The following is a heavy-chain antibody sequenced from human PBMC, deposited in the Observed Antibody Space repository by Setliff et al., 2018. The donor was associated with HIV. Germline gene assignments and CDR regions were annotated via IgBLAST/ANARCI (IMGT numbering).Heavy chain of an antibody. CDR2: TYYGGSTDYN. CDR1: GVSIRTYY. CDR3: ARDFRYDTSGSLTGYGLDV. Sequence: PSETLSLTCTVSGVSIRTYYWSWARQVPGKGLEWIGDTYYGGSTDYNKYNPSLKGRVTISVDIYRKQLSLNLRSVTAADTAVYYCARDFRYDTSGSLTGYGLDVWGQGTTVTVS. D-gene: IGHD3-22*01. J-gene: IGHJ6*02. V-gene: IGHV4-59*01.